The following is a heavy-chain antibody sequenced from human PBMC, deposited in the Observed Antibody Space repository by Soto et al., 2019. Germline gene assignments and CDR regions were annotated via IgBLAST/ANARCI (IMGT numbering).Heavy chain of an antibody. V-gene: IGHV3-30-3*01. D-gene: IGHD3-22*01. CDR2: ISYDGSNK. CDR3: ARDTMSPYYYDSSGYSYYFDY. J-gene: IGHJ4*02. CDR1: GFTFSSYA. Sequence: GGSLRLSCAASGFTFSSYAMHWVRQAPGKGLEWVAVISYDGSNKYYADSVKGRFTISRDNSKNTLYLQMNSLRAEDTAVYYCARDTMSPYYYDSSGYSYYFDYWGQGTLVTVSS.